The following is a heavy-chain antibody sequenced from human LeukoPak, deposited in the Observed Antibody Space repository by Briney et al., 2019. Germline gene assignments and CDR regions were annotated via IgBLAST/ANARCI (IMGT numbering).Heavy chain of an antibody. CDR1: GGSISGYY. CDR2: IYYSGST. Sequence: SETPPLTCTVSGGSISGYYYNWIRQPPGKGLEWIGYIYYSGSTNYNPSLKSRVTISLDTSKNQFSLKLSSVTTADTAVYYCARSVVTLYWYFDLWGRGTLVTVSS. CDR3: ARSVVTLYWYFDL. V-gene: IGHV4-59*01. D-gene: IGHD4-23*01. J-gene: IGHJ2*01.